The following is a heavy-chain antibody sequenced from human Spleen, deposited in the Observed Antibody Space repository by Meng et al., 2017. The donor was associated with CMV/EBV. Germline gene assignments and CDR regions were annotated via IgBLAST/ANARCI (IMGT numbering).Heavy chain of an antibody. CDR2: IYSGGST. V-gene: IGHV3-53*01. J-gene: IGHJ4*02. Sequence: SRRLSGAASGFTVSSNYMSWVRQAPGKGLEWVSVIYSGGSTYYADSVKGRFTVSRDSSKNTLYLQMNSLRAEDTAVYYCASGYWVDYWGQGTLVTVSS. CDR3: ASGYWVDY. D-gene: IGHD3-22*01. CDR1: GFTVSSNY.